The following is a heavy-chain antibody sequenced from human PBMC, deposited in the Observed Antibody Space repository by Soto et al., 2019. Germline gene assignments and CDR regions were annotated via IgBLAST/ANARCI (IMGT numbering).Heavy chain of an antibody. J-gene: IGHJ6*02. Sequence: WETLSLTCAVSGGSISSSNWWSWVRQPPGKGLEWIGEIYHSGSTNYNPSLKSRVAISVDKSKNQFSLKLSSVTAADTAVYYCARTGDYGSGSYHNFYYYYYYGMDVWGQGTTVTV. CDR1: GGSISSSNW. CDR2: IYHSGST. CDR3: ARTGDYGSGSYHNFYYYYYYGMDV. D-gene: IGHD3-10*01. V-gene: IGHV4-4*02.